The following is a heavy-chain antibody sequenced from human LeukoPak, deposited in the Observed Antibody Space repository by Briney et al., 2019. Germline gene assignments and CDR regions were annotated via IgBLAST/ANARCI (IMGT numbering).Heavy chain of an antibody. J-gene: IGHJ4*02. V-gene: IGHV3-30*04. CDR3: ARDFVSGLDY. CDR1: GFTFSSYA. CDR2: ISYDGSNK. D-gene: IGHD1-26*01. Sequence: PGGSLRLSCAASGFTFSSYAMHWVRQAPGKGLEWVAVISYDGSNKYYADPVKGRFTISRDNSKNTLYLQMNSLRAEDTAVYYCARDFVSGLDYWGQGTLVTVSS.